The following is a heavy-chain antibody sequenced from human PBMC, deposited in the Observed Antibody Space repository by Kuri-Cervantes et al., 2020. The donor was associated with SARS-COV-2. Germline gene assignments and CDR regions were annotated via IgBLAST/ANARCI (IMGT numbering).Heavy chain of an antibody. Sequence: GGSLRLSCAASGFTFSNAWMNWVRQAPGKGLEWVGRIKSKTDGGTVEYAAPVKGRFTISRDDSRNTVYLQMNSLKAEDTALYYCTTDPRRMFGWFDSWGQGTLVTVSS. J-gene: IGHJ5*01. CDR1: GFTFSNAW. V-gene: IGHV3-15*01. D-gene: IGHD3-3*01. CDR2: IKSKTDGGTV. CDR3: TTDPRRMFGWFDS.